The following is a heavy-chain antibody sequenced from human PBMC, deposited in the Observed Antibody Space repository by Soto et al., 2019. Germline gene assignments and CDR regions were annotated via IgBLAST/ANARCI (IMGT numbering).Heavy chain of an antibody. CDR1: GYSFTSYW. V-gene: IGHV5-51*01. D-gene: IGHD3-22*01. CDR3: ARAGGGSYYDSSGYYWDYYYGMDV. J-gene: IGHJ6*02. CDR2: IYPGDSDT. Sequence: GESLKISCKGSGYSFTSYWIGWVRQMPGKGLEWMGIIYPGDSDTTYSPSFQGQVTISADKSISTAYLQWSSLKASDTAMYYCARAGGGSYYDSSGYYWDYYYGMDVWGQGTTVTVSS.